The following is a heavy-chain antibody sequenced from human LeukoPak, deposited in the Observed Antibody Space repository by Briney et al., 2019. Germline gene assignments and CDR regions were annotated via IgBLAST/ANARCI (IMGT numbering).Heavy chain of an antibody. V-gene: IGHV3-21*01. CDR1: GFIFSSYS. D-gene: IGHD1-1*01. Sequence: GGSLRFSCAASGFIFSSYSMNWVRQAPGKGLEWVSSISSSSSYIYYADSVKGRFTISRENAKNSLSLQMNSLRAEDTAVYYCATASGAFDIWAKGQWSPSLQ. J-gene: IGHJ3*02. CDR3: ATASGAFDI. CDR2: ISSSSSYI.